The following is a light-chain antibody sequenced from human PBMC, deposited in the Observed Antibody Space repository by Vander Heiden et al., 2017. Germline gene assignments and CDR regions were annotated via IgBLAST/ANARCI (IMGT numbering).Light chain of an antibody. V-gene: IGLV2-8*01. CDR1: SSDVGAYDY. Sequence: QSALTQPPSASGSPGQSVTISCTGTSSDVGAYDYFSWYQQHPGKAPKLMIYEVSKRPSGVPYRFSGSKSGNTASLTVSGLQAEDEADYYCNSYAGSNNLVFGGGTKLTVL. CDR2: EVS. CDR3: NSYAGSNNLV. J-gene: IGLJ2*01.